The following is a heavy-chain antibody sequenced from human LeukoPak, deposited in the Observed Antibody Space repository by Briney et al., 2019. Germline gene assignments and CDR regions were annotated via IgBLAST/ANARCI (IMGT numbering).Heavy chain of an antibody. CDR1: GGSISSSNYY. D-gene: IGHD1-7*01. Sequence: SETLSLTCIVPGGSISSSNYYWAWLRHPPGKGLEWIGAFYSGGSAYYTPSLMSRVSISKDTSDNQFSLRLYSVTAADTAVYYCARKQGGTMYDVWGQGTQVTVSS. V-gene: IGHV4-39*07. J-gene: IGHJ4*02. CDR2: FYSGGSA. CDR3: ARKQGGTMYDV.